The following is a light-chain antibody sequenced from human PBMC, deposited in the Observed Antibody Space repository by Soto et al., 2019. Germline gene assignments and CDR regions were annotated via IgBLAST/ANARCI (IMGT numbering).Light chain of an antibody. J-gene: IGLJ1*01. Sequence: QSALTQPPSASGSPGQSVAISCTGTSSDVGGQNYVSWYQQHPGKAPKLIIYAVTERPSGVPDRFSGSKSGNTASLTVSGLQTEDEADYYCSSHAGNNNYVFGTGTKVT. CDR2: AVT. CDR1: SSDVGGQNY. V-gene: IGLV2-8*01. CDR3: SSHAGNNNYV.